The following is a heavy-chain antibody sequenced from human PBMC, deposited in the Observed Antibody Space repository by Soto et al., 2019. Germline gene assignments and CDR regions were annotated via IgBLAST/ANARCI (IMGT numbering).Heavy chain of an antibody. Sequence: QVQLVQSGGEVKKPGASVKVSCKTSGYSFTTYGISWVRQAPGQGLEGMGWISAYNGNTNYAQKLQDRVTMTTDTSTSTAYMELRSLRSDDTAVYYCAREGPAPYYYCGMDVWGQGSKVTVSS. CDR2: ISAYNGNT. V-gene: IGHV1-18*01. CDR1: GYSFTTYG. CDR3: AREGPAPYYYCGMDV. J-gene: IGHJ6*02.